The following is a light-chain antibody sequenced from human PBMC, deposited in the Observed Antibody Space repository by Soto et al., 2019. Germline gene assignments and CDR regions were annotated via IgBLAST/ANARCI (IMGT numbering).Light chain of an antibody. CDR3: QQYDSSWT. CDR2: DAS. Sequence: IHISQFSSTLCAAVGDGATTPCRASQSISGWLAWYQQKPGKAPKLLIYDASSLESGVPSRFSGSGSGTEFTLTISSLQPDDFATYYCQQYDSSWTFGQGTKVDI. V-gene: IGKV1-5*01. J-gene: IGKJ1*01. CDR1: QSISGW.